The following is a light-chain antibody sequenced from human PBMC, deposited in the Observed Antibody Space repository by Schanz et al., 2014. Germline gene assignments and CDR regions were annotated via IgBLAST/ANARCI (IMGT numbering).Light chain of an antibody. J-gene: IGLJ3*02. Sequence: QSALTQPASVSGSPGQSTTISCTGTSTDVGGHNSVSWYQQHPGKAPKLIIYDVSLRPSGVSDRFSGSKSGNTASLTISGLQAEDEADYYCSSYTSSTLGVFGGGTKVTVL. CDR1: STDVGGHNS. V-gene: IGLV2-14*03. CDR3: SSYTSSTLGV. CDR2: DVS.